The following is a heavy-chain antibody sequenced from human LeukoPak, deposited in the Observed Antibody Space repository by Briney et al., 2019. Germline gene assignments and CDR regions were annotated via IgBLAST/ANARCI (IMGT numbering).Heavy chain of an antibody. Sequence: PSETLSLTCTVSGASISGYYWSWIRQPPGKGLEWIGYIYHTGSTNYNPSLKSRVTLSLDTSRKQFSLKLSSVTAADTAVYYCASSGTTVGVWFDPWGQGTLVTVSS. CDR3: ASSGTTVGVWFDP. CDR2: IYHTGST. V-gene: IGHV4-59*01. J-gene: IGHJ5*02. D-gene: IGHD1-1*01. CDR1: GASISGYY.